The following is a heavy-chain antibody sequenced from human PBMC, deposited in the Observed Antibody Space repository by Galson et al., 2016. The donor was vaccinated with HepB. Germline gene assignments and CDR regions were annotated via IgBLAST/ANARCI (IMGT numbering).Heavy chain of an antibody. CDR3: IKAWQATSGYYYPFFDD. J-gene: IGHJ4*02. CDR2: VSHHGIDK. CDR1: GFNFNNYG. Sequence: SLRLSCAASGFNFNNYGMHWVRQAPGKGLEWVAVVSHHGIDKYYADSVKGRFTISRDNSKNTLSLQLNSLRIEATAVYHCIKAWQATSGYYYPFFDDWGQGTLVTVSS. D-gene: IGHD3-22*01. V-gene: IGHV3-30*03.